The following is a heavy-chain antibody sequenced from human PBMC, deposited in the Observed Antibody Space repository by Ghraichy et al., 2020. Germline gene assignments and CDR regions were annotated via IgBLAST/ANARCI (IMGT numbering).Heavy chain of an antibody. D-gene: IGHD3-3*01. Sequence: GESLNISCAASGFTFSSYGMHWVRQAPGKGLEWVAVIWYDGSNKYYADSVKGRFTISRDNSKNTLYLQMNSLRAEDTAVYYCARDRVPGYDFWSGFDYWGQGTLVTVSS. CDR3: ARDRVPGYDFWSGFDY. CDR1: GFTFSSYG. V-gene: IGHV3-33*01. CDR2: IWYDGSNK. J-gene: IGHJ4*02.